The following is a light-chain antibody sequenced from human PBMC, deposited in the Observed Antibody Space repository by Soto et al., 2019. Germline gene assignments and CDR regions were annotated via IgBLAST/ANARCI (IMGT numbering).Light chain of an antibody. V-gene: IGKV1-5*03. CDR1: QSISSW. Sequence: DIQMTQSPSTLSASVGDRVTITCRASQSISSWLAWYQQKPGKAPKLLIYKASSLESGVPSRFSGSGSGTEFTLTISSLQPDDFATYYCQQYYSYPLTFGQGTKVDI. J-gene: IGKJ1*01. CDR2: KAS. CDR3: QQYYSYPLT.